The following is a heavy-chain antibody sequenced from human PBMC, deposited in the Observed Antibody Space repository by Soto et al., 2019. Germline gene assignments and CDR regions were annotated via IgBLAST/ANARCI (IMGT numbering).Heavy chain of an antibody. J-gene: IGHJ3*02. V-gene: IGHV5-51*01. CDR3: ATKRYCSGGSCYRGRAFDI. CDR2: IYPGDSDT. Sequence: GESLKISCKGSGYSFTSYWIGWVRQMPGKGLEWMGIIYPGDSDTRYSPSFQGQVTISADKSISTAYLQWSSLKASDTAMYYCATKRYCSGGSCYRGRAFDIWGQGTMVTVSS. D-gene: IGHD2-15*01. CDR1: GYSFTSYW.